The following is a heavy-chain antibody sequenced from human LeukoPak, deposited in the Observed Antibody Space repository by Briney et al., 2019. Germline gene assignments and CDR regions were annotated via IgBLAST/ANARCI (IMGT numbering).Heavy chain of an antibody. V-gene: IGHV4-4*07. Sequence: SETLCLTCTVSGGSISSYHWSWIRQPAGKGLEWIGRLYASGSTNYNPSLKSRVTMSVDTSKNQFSLKLRSVTAADTAVYYCARVDSGRHRNPVWWFDPWGQGTLVTVSS. CDR2: LYASGST. CDR3: ARVDSGRHRNPVWWFDP. D-gene: IGHD1-26*01. CDR1: GGSISSYH. J-gene: IGHJ5*02.